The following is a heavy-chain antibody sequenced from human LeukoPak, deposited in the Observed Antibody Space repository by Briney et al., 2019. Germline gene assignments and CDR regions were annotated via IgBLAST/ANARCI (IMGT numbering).Heavy chain of an antibody. CDR2: ISTSGGST. J-gene: IGHJ3*01. Sequence: GGSLRLSCAASGFTFNNYAMSWVRQAPGKGLEWVSSISTSGGSTYYVDSVKGRFTISRDNSKNAVYLQMNSLRVDDTAVYYCARGGIAAAAGIATFDLWGQGTMVTVSS. CDR3: ARGGIAAAAGIATFDL. CDR1: GFTFNNYA. D-gene: IGHD6-13*01. V-gene: IGHV3-23*01.